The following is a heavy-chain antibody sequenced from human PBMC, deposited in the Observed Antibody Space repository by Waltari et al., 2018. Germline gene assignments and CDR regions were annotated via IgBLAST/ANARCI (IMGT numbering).Heavy chain of an antibody. D-gene: IGHD6-19*01. J-gene: IGHJ3*02. CDR2: IYYSGST. CDR1: GGSISPGGYY. CDR3: ARVYSSGWYGAFDI. V-gene: IGHV4-31*03. Sequence: QVQLQESGPGLVKPSQTLSLTCTVSGGSISPGGYYWSWIRQHPGKGLEWIGYIYYSGSTYYNPSLKSRVTISVDTSKNQFSLKLSSVTAADTAVYYCARVYSSGWYGAFDIWGQGTMVTVSS.